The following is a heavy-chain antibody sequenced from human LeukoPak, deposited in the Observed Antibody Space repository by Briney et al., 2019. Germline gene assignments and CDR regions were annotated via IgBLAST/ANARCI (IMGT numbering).Heavy chain of an antibody. CDR1: GFTFSSYS. CDR2: ISSSSSYI. V-gene: IGHV3-21*01. J-gene: IGHJ4*02. CDR3: ARDVHPTYYYDSSGYAD. Sequence: PGGSLRLSCAASGFTFSSYSMNWVRQAPGKGLEWVSSISSSSSYIYYADSVKGRFTISRDNAKNSLYLQMNGLRAEDTAVYYCARDVHPTYYYDSSGYADWGQGTLVTVSS. D-gene: IGHD3-22*01.